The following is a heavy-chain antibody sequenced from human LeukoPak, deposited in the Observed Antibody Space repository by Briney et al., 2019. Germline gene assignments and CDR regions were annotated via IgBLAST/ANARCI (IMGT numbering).Heavy chain of an antibody. D-gene: IGHD1-26*01. V-gene: IGHV3-30*18. CDR1: AFTFSSYG. CDR2: ISYDGSNK. CDR3: AKDWHSGSYYPEEDI. J-gene: IGHJ3*02. Sequence: GGSLRLSSAGSAFTFSSYGMHWVHQAPGKGLEWVAVISYDGSNKYYADSVKGRFTISRDNSKNTLYLQMNSLRAEDTAVYYCAKDWHSGSYYPEEDIWGQGTMVTVSS.